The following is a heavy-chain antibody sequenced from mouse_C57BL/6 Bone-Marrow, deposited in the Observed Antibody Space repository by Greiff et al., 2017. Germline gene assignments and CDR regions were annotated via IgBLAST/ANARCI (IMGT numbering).Heavy chain of an antibody. CDR2: ISSGGSYT. CDR1: GFTFSSYG. Sequence: VQLKESGGDLVKPGGSLKLSCAATGFTFSSYGMSWVRQTPDKRLEWVATISSGGSYTYYPDSVKGRFTISRDNAKNTLYLQMSSLKSEDTAMYYCARRGVTTGGVFAYWGQGNLGTGSA. CDR3: ARRGVTTGGVFAY. V-gene: IGHV5-6*01. J-gene: IGHJ3*01. D-gene: IGHD2-2*01.